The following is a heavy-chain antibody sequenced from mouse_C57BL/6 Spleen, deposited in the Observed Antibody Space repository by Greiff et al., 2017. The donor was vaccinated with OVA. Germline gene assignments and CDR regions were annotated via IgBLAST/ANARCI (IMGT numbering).Heavy chain of an antibody. Sequence: QVQLQQPGAELVMPGASVKLSCKASGYTFTSYWMHWVKQRPGQGLEWIGEIDPSDSYTNYNQKFKGKSTLTVDKSSSTAYMQLSSLTSEVSAVYYCAREQGFDYWGQGTTLTVSS. V-gene: IGHV1-69*01. J-gene: IGHJ2*01. CDR1: GYTFTSYW. CDR2: IDPSDSYT. CDR3: AREQGFDY.